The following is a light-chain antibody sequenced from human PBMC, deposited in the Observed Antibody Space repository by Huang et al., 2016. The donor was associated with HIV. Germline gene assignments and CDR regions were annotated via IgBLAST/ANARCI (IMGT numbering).Light chain of an antibody. CDR3: QQYNNWPRFT. Sequence: EIVMTQTPATLSVSPGERATLSCRASQSVGNNLAWYQQKPGQAPRRLIYGASTRARCIAARFTGSGSGTEFTLTISSLQSEDFAVYYGQQYNNWPRFTVGQGTKLEIK. CDR1: QSVGNN. V-gene: IGKV3-15*01. J-gene: IGKJ2*01. CDR2: GAS.